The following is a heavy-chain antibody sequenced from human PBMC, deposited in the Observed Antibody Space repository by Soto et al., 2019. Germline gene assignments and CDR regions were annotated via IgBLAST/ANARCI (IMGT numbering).Heavy chain of an antibody. CDR3: AKDIIDFWSGYVGTAFDP. V-gene: IGHV3-9*01. D-gene: IGHD3-3*01. CDR1: GFTFGDYA. J-gene: IGHJ5*02. CDR2: ISWKSGSI. Sequence: SLRLSCAASGFTFGDYAMHWVRKAPGKGLEWVSGISWKSGSIGYADSVKGRFTISRDNAKNSLYLQMNSLRAEDTAFYYCAKDIIDFWSGYVGTAFDPWGQGTLVTVSS.